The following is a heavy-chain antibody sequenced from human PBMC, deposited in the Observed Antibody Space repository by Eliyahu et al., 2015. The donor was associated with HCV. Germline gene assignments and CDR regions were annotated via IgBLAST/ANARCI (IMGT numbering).Heavy chain of an antibody. J-gene: IGHJ4*02. CDR2: IWYDGSNK. CDR3: ARDSPWGTAMVTPRFDY. Sequence: QVQLVESGGGVVQPGRSLRLSCAASGFTFSSYGMHWVRQAPGKGLEWVAVIWYDGSNKYYADSVKGRFTISRDNSKNTLYLQMNSLRAEDTAVYYCARDSPWGTAMVTPRFDYWGQGTLVTVSS. D-gene: IGHD5-18*01. CDR1: GFTFSSYG. V-gene: IGHV3-33*01.